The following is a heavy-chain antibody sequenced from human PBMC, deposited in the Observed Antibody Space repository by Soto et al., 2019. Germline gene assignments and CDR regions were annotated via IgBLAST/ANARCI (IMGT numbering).Heavy chain of an antibody. Sequence: KPSETLSLTCAVSGYSISSGYYWGWIRQPPGKGLEWIGSIYHSGSTYYNPSLKSRVTISVDTSKNQFSLKLSSVTAADTAVYYCARASIAARPHFDYWGQGTLVTVSS. CDR1: GYSISSGYY. CDR3: ARASIAARPHFDY. D-gene: IGHD6-6*01. CDR2: IYHSGST. J-gene: IGHJ4*02. V-gene: IGHV4-38-2*01.